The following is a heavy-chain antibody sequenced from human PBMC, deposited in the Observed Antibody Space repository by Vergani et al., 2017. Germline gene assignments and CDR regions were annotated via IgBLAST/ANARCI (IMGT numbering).Heavy chain of an antibody. V-gene: IGHV3-23*04. CDR2: ISGQNFRT. D-gene: IGHD3-22*01. CDR3: AGPQGTSAYYYGGFDY. CDR1: GFTFSSDA. J-gene: IGHJ4*02. Sequence: VQLVESGGGLVKPGGSLRLSCAASGFTFSSDAMSWVRQAPGKGLEWVSGISGQNFRTHYADSVKGRFTISRDDSKNTVYLQINSLRAEDTAFYYCAGPQGTSAYYYGGFDYWGQGILVTVSS.